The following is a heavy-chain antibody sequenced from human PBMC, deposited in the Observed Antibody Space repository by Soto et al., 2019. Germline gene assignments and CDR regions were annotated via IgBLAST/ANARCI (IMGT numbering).Heavy chain of an antibody. J-gene: IGHJ5*02. V-gene: IGHV3-23*01. D-gene: IGHD6-6*01. CDR1: GFTFTTYA. CDR3: AKGAIAARAGKWFNP. Sequence: QPGGSLRLSCVASGFTFTTYAMSWVRQAPGKGLEWVSGMSGSGGRTYYADSVKGRFTISRDNSGNTVHLQMSSLRAEDSATYYCAKGAIAARAGKWFNPWGQGTLVTVSS. CDR2: MSGSGGRT.